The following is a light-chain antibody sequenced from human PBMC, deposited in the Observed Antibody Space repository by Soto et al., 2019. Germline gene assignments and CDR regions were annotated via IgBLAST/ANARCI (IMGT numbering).Light chain of an antibody. V-gene: IGLV2-8*01. J-gene: IGLJ2*01. CDR1: DSDIGTYIY. Sequence: QSALTQPPSASGSPGQSVTISCTGSDSDIGTYIYVYWYQQHTGKGPKLILYEVNKRPSGVPDSFSGSKSGNTASLTVSGLKIEDEADYFCSSYAGVKNFVVFGGGTKLTVL. CDR3: SSYAGVKNFVV. CDR2: EVN.